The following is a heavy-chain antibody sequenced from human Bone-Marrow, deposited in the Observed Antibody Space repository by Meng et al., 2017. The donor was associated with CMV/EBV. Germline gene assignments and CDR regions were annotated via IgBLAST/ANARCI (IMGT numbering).Heavy chain of an antibody. D-gene: IGHD4-17*01. V-gene: IGHV3-21*01. CDR1: GFTFSSYS. CDR3: ARDLPVYYCYYGMDV. J-gene: IGHJ6*02. CDR2: ISSSSSYI. Sequence: GESLKISCAASGFTFSSYSMNWVRQAPGKGLEWVSSISSSSSYIYYADSVKGRFTISRDNAKNSLYLQMNSLRAEDTAVYYCARDLPVYYCYYGMDVWGQGTTVTVSS.